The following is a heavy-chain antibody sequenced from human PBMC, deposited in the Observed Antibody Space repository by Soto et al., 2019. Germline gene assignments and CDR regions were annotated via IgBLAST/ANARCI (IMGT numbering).Heavy chain of an antibody. D-gene: IGHD1-26*01. CDR2: IYYSGST. CDR1: GGSISTSNYY. J-gene: IGHJ3*02. Sequence: QLQLQESGPGLVKPSATLSLTCTVSGGSISTSNYYWAWIRQPPGKGLEWIGSIYYSGSTYYNPSLKSRFTISVHTSKNQFSLKLSSVTAADTALYYCARHDTRGSYSAFDIWGQGTVVTVSS. CDR3: ARHDTRGSYSAFDI. V-gene: IGHV4-39*01.